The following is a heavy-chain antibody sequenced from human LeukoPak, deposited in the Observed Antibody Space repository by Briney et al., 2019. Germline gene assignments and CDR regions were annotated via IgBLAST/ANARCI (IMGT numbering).Heavy chain of an antibody. CDR3: ARGGSYPPYYFDY. CDR1: GGSISSYY. CDR2: IYYSGST. Sequence: SETLSLTCTVSGGSISSYYWSWIRQPPGKGLEWIGYIYYSGSTNYNPSLKSRVTISVDTSKNQFSLKLSSVTAADTAVYYCARGGSYPPYYFDYWGQGTLVTVSS. J-gene: IGHJ4*02. V-gene: IGHV4-59*01. D-gene: IGHD1-26*01.